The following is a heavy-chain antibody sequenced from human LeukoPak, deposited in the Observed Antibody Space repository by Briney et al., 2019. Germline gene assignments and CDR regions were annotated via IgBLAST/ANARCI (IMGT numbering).Heavy chain of an antibody. CDR3: AREGDFNGSRRGDS. J-gene: IGHJ4*02. Sequence: ASVKVSCKTSGYTFTGFYIHWVRQAPGQGLEWMGWINPNTGATNFAQKFQGRVTMTTDTSVSTAYMDLRRLRFDDTAVYYCAREGDFNGSRRGDSWGQGTLVTVSS. D-gene: IGHD3-10*01. V-gene: IGHV1-2*02. CDR1: GYTFTGFY. CDR2: INPNTGAT.